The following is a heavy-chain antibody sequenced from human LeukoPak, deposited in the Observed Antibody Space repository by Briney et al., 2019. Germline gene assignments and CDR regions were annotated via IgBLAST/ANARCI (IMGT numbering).Heavy chain of an antibody. CDR1: GYTFTSYG. Sequence: GASVKVSCKASGYTFTSYGISWVRQAPGQGLEWMGWISAYNGNTNYAQKLQGRVTMTTDPSTSTAYMELRSLRSDDTAVYYCARDGSSSWYGYNWFDPLGQGTLVTVSS. D-gene: IGHD6-13*01. J-gene: IGHJ5*02. CDR3: ARDGSSSWYGYNWFDP. V-gene: IGHV1-18*01. CDR2: ISAYNGNT.